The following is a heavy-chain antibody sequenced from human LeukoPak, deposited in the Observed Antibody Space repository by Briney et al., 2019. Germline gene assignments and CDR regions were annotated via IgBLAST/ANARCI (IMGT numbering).Heavy chain of an antibody. Sequence: GGPLRLSCAASGFTFSNYWMSWVRQAPGKGLEWVANIDQDGSEKYYVDSVKGRFTISRDNARSSLYLQMNSLRVEDTAVYYCARVQGSSGPGIFEYWGQGTLVPVSS. CDR1: GFTFSNYW. D-gene: IGHD6-19*01. CDR3: ARVQGSSGPGIFEY. J-gene: IGHJ4*02. V-gene: IGHV3-7*01. CDR2: IDQDGSEK.